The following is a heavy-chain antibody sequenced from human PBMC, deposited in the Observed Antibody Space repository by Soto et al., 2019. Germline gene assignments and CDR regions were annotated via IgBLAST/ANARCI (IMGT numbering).Heavy chain of an antibody. CDR3: AGSIPGTIHFDY. CDR2: IYHSGST. J-gene: IGHJ4*02. Sequence: LSLTCAVSGGSISSGGYSWSWIRQPPGKGLEWIGYIYHSGSTYYNPSLKSRVTISVDRSKNQFSLRLSSVTAADAAVHYCAGSIPGTIHFDYWGQGTLVTVSS. CDR1: GGSISSGGYS. V-gene: IGHV4-30-2*01. D-gene: IGHD1-20*01.